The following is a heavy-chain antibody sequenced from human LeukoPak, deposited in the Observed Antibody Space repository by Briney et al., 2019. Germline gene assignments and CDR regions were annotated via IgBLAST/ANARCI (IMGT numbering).Heavy chain of an antibody. Sequence: PSETLSLTCAVYGGSFGGYYWSWIRQPPGKGLEWNGEINHSGSTNYNPSLKSRVTISVDTSKNQFSLKLSSVTAADTAVYYCARELTVYGSSWDYWGQGTLVTVSS. CDR1: GGSFGGYY. CDR3: ARELTVYGSSWDY. J-gene: IGHJ4*02. CDR2: INHSGST. D-gene: IGHD6-13*01. V-gene: IGHV4-34*01.